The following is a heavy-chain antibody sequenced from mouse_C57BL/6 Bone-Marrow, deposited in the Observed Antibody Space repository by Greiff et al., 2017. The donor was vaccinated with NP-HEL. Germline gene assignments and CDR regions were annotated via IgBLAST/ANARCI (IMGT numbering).Heavy chain of an antibody. Sequence: VQLQQSGPVLVKPGASVKMSCKASGYTFTDYYMNWVKQSHGKSLEWIGVINPYNGGTSYNQKFKGKATLTVDKSSSTAYMELNSLTSEDSAVYYCAKTRRFYNYAMDYWGQGTSVTVSS. CDR2: INPYNGGT. V-gene: IGHV1-19*01. CDR3: AKTRRFYNYAMDY. CDR1: GYTFTDYY. J-gene: IGHJ4*01. D-gene: IGHD1-1*01.